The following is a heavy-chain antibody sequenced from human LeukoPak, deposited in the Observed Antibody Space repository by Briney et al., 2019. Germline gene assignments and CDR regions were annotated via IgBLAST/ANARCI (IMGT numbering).Heavy chain of an antibody. CDR3: ARVKVGATTPGAFDI. CDR2: ISAYNGNT. Sequence: ASVKVSCKASGYTFTSYGISWVRQAPGQGLEWMGWISAYNGNTNYAQKLQGRVTMTTDTSTSTAYMELRSLRSDDTAVYYCARVKVGATTPGAFDIWGQGTWSPSLQ. V-gene: IGHV1-18*01. CDR1: GYTFTSYG. J-gene: IGHJ3*02. D-gene: IGHD1-26*01.